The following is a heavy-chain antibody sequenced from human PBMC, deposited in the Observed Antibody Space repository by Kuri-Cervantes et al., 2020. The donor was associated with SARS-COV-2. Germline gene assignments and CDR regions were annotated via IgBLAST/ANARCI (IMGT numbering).Heavy chain of an antibody. J-gene: IGHJ3*02. CDR3: AKGPTIFGVVIRSAFDI. CDR1: GFTFSSYA. Sequence: GESLKISCAASGFTFSSYAMSWVRQAPGKGLEWVAFIRYDGSNKYYADSVKGRFTISRDNSKNTLYLQMNSLRAEDTAVYYCAKGPTIFGVVIRSAFDIWGQGTMVTVSS. V-gene: IGHV3-30*02. CDR2: IRYDGSNK. D-gene: IGHD3-3*01.